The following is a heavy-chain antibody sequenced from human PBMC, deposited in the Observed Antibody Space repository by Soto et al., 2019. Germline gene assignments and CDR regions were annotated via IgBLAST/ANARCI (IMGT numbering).Heavy chain of an antibody. J-gene: IGHJ4*02. Sequence: SETLSLTCTVSGDSISSYYWSWIRQSPGKGLEWIGYIYYSGSTKYNPSLKSRVTISVDTSKNQFSLKLSSVTAADTAVYYCARTSSTWYWYYFDLWGQGTLVIVS. CDR1: GDSISSYY. CDR3: ARTSSTWYWYYFDL. CDR2: IYYSGST. D-gene: IGHD6-13*01. V-gene: IGHV4-59*08.